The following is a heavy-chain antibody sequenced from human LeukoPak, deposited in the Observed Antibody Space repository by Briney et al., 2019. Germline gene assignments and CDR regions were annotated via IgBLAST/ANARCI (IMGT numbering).Heavy chain of an antibody. J-gene: IGHJ4*02. CDR1: GFTFSDAW. Sequence: GSLRLSCAASGFTFSDAWMSWVRQAPGKGLEWVGRIKSKTDGGTTDYAAPVKGRFTISRDDSKNTLYLQMNSLKTEDTAVYYCTTRGGSFSIFDYWGQGTLVTVSS. CDR2: IKSKTDGGTT. D-gene: IGHD1-26*01. CDR3: TTRGGSFSIFDY. V-gene: IGHV3-15*01.